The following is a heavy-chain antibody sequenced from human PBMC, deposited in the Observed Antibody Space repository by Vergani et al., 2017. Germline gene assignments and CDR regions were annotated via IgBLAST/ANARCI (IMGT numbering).Heavy chain of an antibody. CDR3: AKVGRSEVSGTFGAFDI. V-gene: IGHV3-23*04. D-gene: IGHD6-19*01. CDR2: LSASDRRT. CDR1: GFTFSSYW. J-gene: IGHJ3*02. Sequence: EVQLVESGGGLVQPGGSLRLSCAASGFTFSSYWMHWVRQAPGKGLEWVSTLSASDRRTHYADSVKGRFTISRDISKNTLFLHMNSLRPEDTAVYYCAKVGRSEVSGTFGAFDIWGQGTMVTVSS.